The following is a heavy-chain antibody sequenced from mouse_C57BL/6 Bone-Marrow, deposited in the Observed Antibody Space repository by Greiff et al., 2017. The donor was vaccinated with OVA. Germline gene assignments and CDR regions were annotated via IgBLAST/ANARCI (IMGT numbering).Heavy chain of an antibody. CDR2: LNPNNGGT. CDR1: GYTFTDYY. J-gene: IGHJ3*01. D-gene: IGHD1-1*01. Sequence: VQLQQSGPELVKPGASVKISCKASGYTFTDYYMNWVKQSHGKSLEWIGDLNPNNGGTSYNQKFKGKATLTVDKSSSTAYMELRSLTSEDSAVYYCASPYYYGSRAWFAYWGQGTLVTVSA. V-gene: IGHV1-26*01. CDR3: ASPYYYGSRAWFAY.